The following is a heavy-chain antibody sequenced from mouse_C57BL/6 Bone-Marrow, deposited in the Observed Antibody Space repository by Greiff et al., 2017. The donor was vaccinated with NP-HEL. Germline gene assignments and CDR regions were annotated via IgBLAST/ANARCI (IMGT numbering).Heavy chain of an antibody. CDR2: ILPGSGST. CDR1: GYTFTGYW. Sequence: QVQLQQSGAELMKPGASVKLSCKATGYTFTGYWIEWVKQRPGHGLEWIGEILPGSGSTNYNEKFKGKATFTADTSSNTAYMQLSSLTTEDSAIYYCAKGGGRWYDGYYFDYWGQGTTLTVSS. CDR3: AKGGGRWYDGYYFDY. J-gene: IGHJ2*01. V-gene: IGHV1-9*01. D-gene: IGHD2-14*01.